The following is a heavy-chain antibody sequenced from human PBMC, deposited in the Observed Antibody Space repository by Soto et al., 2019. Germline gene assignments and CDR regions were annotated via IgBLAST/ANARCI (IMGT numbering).Heavy chain of an antibody. Sequence: PGESLKISCKGSGYSFTSYWISRVRQMPGKGLEWMGRIDPSDSYTNYSPSFQGHVTISADKSISTAYLQWSSLKASDTAMYYCARRPICSSTSCYRGYYYGMDVWGQGTTVTVSS. CDR3: ARRPICSSTSCYRGYYYGMDV. D-gene: IGHD2-2*02. V-gene: IGHV5-10-1*01. CDR2: IDPSDSYT. J-gene: IGHJ6*02. CDR1: GYSFTSYW.